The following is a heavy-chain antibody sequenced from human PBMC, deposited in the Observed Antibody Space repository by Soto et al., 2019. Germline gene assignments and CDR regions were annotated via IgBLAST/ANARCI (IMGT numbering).Heavy chain of an antibody. CDR2: MNPNSGNT. CDR1: GYTFTSYD. CDR3: ARRRFCSSTSGRNFLDLWY. D-gene: IGHD2-2*01. Sequence: GASVKVSCKASGYTFTSYDINWVRQATGRGLEWMGWMNPNSGNTGYAQKFQGRVTMTRNTSISTAYMELSSLRSEDTAVYYCARRRFCSSTSGRNFLDLWYWGQRTLVTVSS. J-gene: IGHJ1*01. V-gene: IGHV1-8*01.